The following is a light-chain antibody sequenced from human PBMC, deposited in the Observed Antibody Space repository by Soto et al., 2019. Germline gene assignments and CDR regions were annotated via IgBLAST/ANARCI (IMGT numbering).Light chain of an antibody. CDR2: GAS. Sequence: EIVLTQSPGTLSLSPGERATLSCRASQSVFNNHIGWYQQKPGQAPRRLIFGASFRATGIPDRFSGSGSGTEFTLTINSLQSEDCATYYCQQYHTWPVTFGGGTKVEIK. J-gene: IGKJ4*01. CDR3: QQYHTWPVT. CDR1: QSVFNNH. V-gene: IGKV3-20*01.